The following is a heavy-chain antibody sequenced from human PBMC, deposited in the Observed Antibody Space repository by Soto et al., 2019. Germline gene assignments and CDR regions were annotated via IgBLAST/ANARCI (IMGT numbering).Heavy chain of an antibody. D-gene: IGHD3-22*01. CDR1: GGSISSGDYY. V-gene: IGHV4-30-4*01. CDR3: ARVWFRTEYYYDSSGYSPNWFDP. Sequence: SETLSLTCTVSGGSISSGDYYWSWIRQPPGKGLEWIGYIYYSGSTYYNPSLKSRVTISVDTSKNQFSLKLSSVTAADTAVYYCARVWFRTEYYYDSSGYSPNWFDPWGQGTLVTVPQ. J-gene: IGHJ5*02. CDR2: IYYSGST.